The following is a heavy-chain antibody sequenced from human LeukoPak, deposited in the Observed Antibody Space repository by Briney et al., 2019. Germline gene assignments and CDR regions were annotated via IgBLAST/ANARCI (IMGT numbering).Heavy chain of an antibody. CDR2: IYTGGTT. Sequence: SETLSLTCTVSGGSISSGGYFWSWIRQPAGKGLEWIGRIYTGGTTNYNPSLKSRVTISVDMSKNQFSLKLNSVTAADTAVYYCARDLWEYSAYDSKYYYYMDVWGKGTTVTVSS. CDR3: ARDLWEYSAYDSKYYYYMDV. V-gene: IGHV4-61*02. D-gene: IGHD5-12*01. J-gene: IGHJ6*03. CDR1: GGSISSGGYF.